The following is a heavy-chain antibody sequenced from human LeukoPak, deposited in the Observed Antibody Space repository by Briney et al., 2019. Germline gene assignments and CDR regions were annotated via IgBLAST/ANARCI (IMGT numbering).Heavy chain of an antibody. J-gene: IGHJ4*02. CDR2: ISGSGGST. D-gene: IGHD3-22*01. CDR1: GFTFGNYA. CDR3: AKDAYYYDRGIDY. V-gene: IGHV3-23*01. Sequence: PGGSLRLSCAASGFTFGNYAMSWVRQAPGKGLEWVSGISGSGGSTYYADSVKGRFTISRDNSKNTLYLQMNSLRAEDTAVYYCAKDAYYYDRGIDYWGQGTLVTVSS.